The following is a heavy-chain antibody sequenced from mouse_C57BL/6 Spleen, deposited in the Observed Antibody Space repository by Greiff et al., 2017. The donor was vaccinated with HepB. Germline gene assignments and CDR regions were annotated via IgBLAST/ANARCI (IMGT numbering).Heavy chain of an antibody. CDR1: GYTFTSYG. CDR2: IYPRSGNT. D-gene: IGHD2-5*01. V-gene: IGHV1-81*01. Sequence: VQLQQSGAELARPGASVKLSCKASGYTFTSYGISWVKQRTGQGLEWIGEIYPRSGNTYYNEKFKGKAILTADKSSSTAYMELRSLTSEDSAVYFCARNSNYLDYWGQGTTLTVSS. J-gene: IGHJ2*01. CDR3: ARNSNYLDY.